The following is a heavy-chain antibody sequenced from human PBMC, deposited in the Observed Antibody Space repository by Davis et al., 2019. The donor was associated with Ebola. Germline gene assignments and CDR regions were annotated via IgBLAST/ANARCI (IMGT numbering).Heavy chain of an antibody. CDR2: ISAYNGNT. D-gene: IGHD3-3*01. V-gene: IGHV1-18*01. CDR1: GYTFTSYG. J-gene: IGHJ4*02. Sequence: AASVKVSCKASGYTFTSYGISWVRQAPGQGLEWMGWISAYNGNTNYAQKLQGRVTMTTDTSTSTAYMELRSLRAEDTAVYYCAKYLVGFLEWPVIDYWGQGTLVTVSS. CDR3: AKYLVGFLEWPVIDY.